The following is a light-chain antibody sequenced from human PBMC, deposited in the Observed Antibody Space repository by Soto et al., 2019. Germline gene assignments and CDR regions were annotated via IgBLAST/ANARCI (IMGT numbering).Light chain of an antibody. Sequence: DIQMTQSPSTLSASVGDRVTTTCRASQSIINWLAWYQQKPGKAPRFLIHQASVLETGVPSRFSGSGSETEFALTINSLQPDDFGVYYCQQYLNFPITFGQGTRLEIK. CDR3: QQYLNFPIT. J-gene: IGKJ5*01. CDR2: QAS. V-gene: IGKV1-5*03. CDR1: QSIINW.